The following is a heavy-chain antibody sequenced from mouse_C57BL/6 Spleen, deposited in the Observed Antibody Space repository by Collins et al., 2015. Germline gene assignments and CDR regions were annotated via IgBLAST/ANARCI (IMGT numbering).Heavy chain of an antibody. CDR3: AREGYYGSSYDWYFDV. J-gene: IGHJ1*03. Sequence: DVQLQESGPGLVKPSQSLSLTCSVTGYSITSGYYWNWIRQFPGNKLEWMGYISYDGSNNYNPSLKNRISITRDTSKNQFFLKLNSVTTEDTATYYCAREGYYGSSYDWYFDVWGTGTTVTVSS. V-gene: IGHV3-6*01. CDR1: GYSITSGYY. CDR2: ISYDGSN. D-gene: IGHD1-1*01.